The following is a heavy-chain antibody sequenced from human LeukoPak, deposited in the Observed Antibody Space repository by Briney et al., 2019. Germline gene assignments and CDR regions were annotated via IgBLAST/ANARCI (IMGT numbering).Heavy chain of an antibody. CDR1: GGSISSYY. CDR3: ARLSGMVRGGIFYG. V-gene: IGHV4-59*01. Sequence: SETLSLTCTVSGGSISSYYWSWIRQPPGKGLEWIGYIYYSGSTNYYPSLKSRVTISVDSSKNQFSLKLSSVTAADTAVYYCARLSGMVRGGIFYGGGQGTLVTVS. J-gene: IGHJ4*02. CDR2: IYYSGST. D-gene: IGHD3-10*01.